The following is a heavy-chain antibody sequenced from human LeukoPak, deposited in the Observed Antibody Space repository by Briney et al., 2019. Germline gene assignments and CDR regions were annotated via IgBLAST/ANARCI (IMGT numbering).Heavy chain of an antibody. D-gene: IGHD6-19*01. J-gene: IGHJ4*02. V-gene: IGHV1-69*04. CDR2: IIPIFGIA. CDR3: ARVTTTVAGPGWYFDY. CDR1: GGTFSSYA. Sequence: ASVKVSCRASGGTFSSYAISWVRQAPGQGLEWMGRIIPIFGIANYAQKFQGRVTITADKSTCTAYMELSSLRSEDTAVYYCARVTTTVAGPGWYFDYWGQGTLVTVSS.